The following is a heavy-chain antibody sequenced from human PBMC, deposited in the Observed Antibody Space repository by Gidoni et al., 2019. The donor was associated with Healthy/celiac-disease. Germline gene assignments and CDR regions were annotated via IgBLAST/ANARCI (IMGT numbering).Heavy chain of an antibody. CDR2: IYYSGST. CDR3: ARHPPHIVVVTRGAFDI. V-gene: IGHV4-59*08. Sequence: QVQLQESGPGLVKPSETLSLTCTVSGGSISSYYCSWIRQPPGKGLEWIGYIYYSGSTNYNPSLKSRVTISVDTSKNQFSLKLSSVTAADTAVYYCARHPPHIVVVTRGAFDIWGQGTKVTVSS. J-gene: IGHJ3*02. D-gene: IGHD2-21*02. CDR1: GGSISSYY.